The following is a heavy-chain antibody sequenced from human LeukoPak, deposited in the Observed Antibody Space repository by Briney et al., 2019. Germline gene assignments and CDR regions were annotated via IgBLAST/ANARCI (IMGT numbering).Heavy chain of an antibody. CDR1: GFTFRRYA. D-gene: IGHD3-3*01. J-gene: IGHJ4*02. Sequence: GWSLRLSCAASGFTFRRYAMSWVRPAPGRGLEWVSAISGSGGGTYYADSVKGRFTISRDNSKNTLYLQMNSLRAEDTAVYYWANIDFWSGYYTSDYWGQGTLVTVSS. CDR3: ANIDFWSGYYTSDY. V-gene: IGHV3-23*01. CDR2: ISGSGGGT.